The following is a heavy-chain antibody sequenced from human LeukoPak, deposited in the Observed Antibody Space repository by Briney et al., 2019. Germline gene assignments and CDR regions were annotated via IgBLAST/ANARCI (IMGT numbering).Heavy chain of an antibody. CDR3: TTPQAYGDPPDAFDI. CDR2: ISSSSSYI. J-gene: IGHJ3*02. CDR1: GFTFSSYS. Sequence: GGSLRLSCAASGFTFSSYSMNWVRQAPGKGLEWVSSISSSSSYIYYADSVKGRFTISRDNAKNSLYLQMNTLRAEDTAVYYCTTPQAYGDPPDAFDIWGQGTMVTVSS. D-gene: IGHD4-17*01. V-gene: IGHV3-21*04.